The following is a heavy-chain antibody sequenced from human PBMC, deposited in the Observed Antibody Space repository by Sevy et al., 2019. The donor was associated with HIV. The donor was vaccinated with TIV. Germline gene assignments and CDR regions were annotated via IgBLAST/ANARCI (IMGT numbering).Heavy chain of an antibody. CDR2: INSDGSST. CDR3: ARDRPGGYFDY. CDR1: GFTFSSYW. Sequence: GGSLRLSWAASGFTFSSYWMHWVRQAPGKGLVWVSRINSDGSSTSYADSVKGRFTISRDNAKNTLYLQMNSLRAEDTAVYYCARDRPGGYFDYWGQGTLVTVSS. J-gene: IGHJ4*02. V-gene: IGHV3-74*01. D-gene: IGHD3-10*01.